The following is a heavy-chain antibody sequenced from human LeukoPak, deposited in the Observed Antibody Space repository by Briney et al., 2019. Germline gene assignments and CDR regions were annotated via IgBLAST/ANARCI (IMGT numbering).Heavy chain of an antibody. CDR3: ARLVYSSSLNYFDY. V-gene: IGHV4-39*01. Sequence: PSETLSLTCTVSGGSISSSSYFWGWIRLPPGKGLEWIGNVYYSGSTYYNPSLKSRVTISVDTSKNQFSLKLSSVTAADTAVYYCARLVYSSSLNYFDYWGQGTLVTVSS. J-gene: IGHJ4*02. D-gene: IGHD6-13*01. CDR2: VYYSGST. CDR1: GGSISSSSYF.